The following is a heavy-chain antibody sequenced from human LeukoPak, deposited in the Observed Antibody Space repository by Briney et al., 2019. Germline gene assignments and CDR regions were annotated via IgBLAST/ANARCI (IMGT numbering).Heavy chain of an antibody. V-gene: IGHV3-11*01. D-gene: IGHD3-3*01. CDR1: GFTFSDYY. CDR2: ISSSGSTI. CDR3: ASLGYHRRGQYYDFWSGNNYYYYMDV. Sequence: PGGSLRLSCEVSGFTFSDYYMSWIRQAPGMGLEWLSYISSSGSTIYYADSVKGRFTISRDSANNSLYLQMNGLRAEDTAVYYCASLGYHRRGQYYDFWSGNNYYYYMDVWGKGTTVTVSS. J-gene: IGHJ6*03.